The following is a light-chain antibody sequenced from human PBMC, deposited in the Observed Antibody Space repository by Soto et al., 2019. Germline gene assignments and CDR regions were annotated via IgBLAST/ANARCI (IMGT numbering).Light chain of an antibody. V-gene: IGKV3-15*01. CDR2: GAS. Sequence: EIVVTQSPCTLSLSTGERATLSCRASQSVSSNLAWYQQKPGQAPRLLIYGASTRATGIPARFSGSGSGTEFTLTISSLQSEDYAVYYCHQYNNWPPWTFGQGTKVDIK. CDR3: HQYNNWPPWT. J-gene: IGKJ1*01. CDR1: QSVSSN.